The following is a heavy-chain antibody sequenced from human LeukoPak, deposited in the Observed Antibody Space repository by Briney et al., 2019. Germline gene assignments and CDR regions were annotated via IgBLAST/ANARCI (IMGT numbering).Heavy chain of an antibody. CDR3: AYIQVVVAATTNDY. J-gene: IGHJ4*02. V-gene: IGHV3-23*01. D-gene: IGHD2-15*01. Sequence: GGSLRLSCAASGFTFSSYAMSWVRQAPGKGLEWVSAISGSGGSTYYADSVKGRFTISRDNSKNTLYLQMNSLRAEDTAVYYCAYIQVVVAATTNDYWGQGTLVTVSS. CDR1: GFTFSSYA. CDR2: ISGSGGST.